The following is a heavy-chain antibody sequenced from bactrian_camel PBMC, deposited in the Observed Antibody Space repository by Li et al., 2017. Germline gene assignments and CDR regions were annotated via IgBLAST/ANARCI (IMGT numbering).Heavy chain of an antibody. J-gene: IGHJ4*01. V-gene: IGHV3S40*01. CDR1: GISSYF. CDR3: AAGFLAVYIWGLAAKESEYND. D-gene: IGHD3*01. Sequence: VQLVESGGGSVQAGGSLRLSCTASGISSYFMGWFRQAPGKEREGVATIHSAGHYTRYADSVKGRFTLSQDNAKKTVYLQMDSLKPEDTARYYCAAGFLAVYIWGLAAKESEYNDWGQGTQVTVS. CDR2: IHSAGHYT.